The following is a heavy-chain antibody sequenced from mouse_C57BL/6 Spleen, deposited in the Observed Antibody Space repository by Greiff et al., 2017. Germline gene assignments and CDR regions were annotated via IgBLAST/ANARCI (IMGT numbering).Heavy chain of an antibody. D-gene: IGHD3-2*02. J-gene: IGHJ4*01. CDR2: IYPGDGDT. CDR3: AREGDSSGYPYAMDY. CDR1: GYAFSSSW. Sequence: LVESGPELVKPGASVKISCKASGYAFSSSWMNWVKQRPGKGLEWIGRIYPGDGDTNYNGKFKGKATLTADKSSSTAYMQLSSLTSEDSAVYFCAREGDSSGYPYAMDYWGQGTSVTVSS. V-gene: IGHV1-82*01.